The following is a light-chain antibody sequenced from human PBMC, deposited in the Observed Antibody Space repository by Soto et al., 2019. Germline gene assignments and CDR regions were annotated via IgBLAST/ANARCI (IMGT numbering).Light chain of an antibody. CDR3: SSYAGSNNLV. Sequence: QSVLTQPPSVSGAPGQRVTISCSGSSSNIGAGYDVQWYQQHPGKAPKLLISGNSNRPSGVPDRFSGSKSGNTASLTVSGLQAEDEADYYCSSYAGSNNLVFGGGTQLTVL. J-gene: IGLJ2*01. CDR1: SSNIGAGYD. CDR2: GNS. V-gene: IGLV1-40*01.